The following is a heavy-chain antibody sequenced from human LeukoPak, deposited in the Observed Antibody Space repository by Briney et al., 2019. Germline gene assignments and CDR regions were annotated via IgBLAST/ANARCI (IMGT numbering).Heavy chain of an antibody. CDR1: GDTFDRFP. D-gene: IGHD4-17*01. CDR2: IIPVFDMT. V-gene: IGHV1-69*04. CDR3: TKGPHDYGDFVYF. Sequence: SVKVSCKASGDTFDRFPISWVRLAPGQGLEWMGRIIPVFDMTNYAPKFQGRITMTADISTTTAYMELRSLRSEDSAIYYCTKGPHDYGDFVYFWGQGTRVTVSS. J-gene: IGHJ4*02.